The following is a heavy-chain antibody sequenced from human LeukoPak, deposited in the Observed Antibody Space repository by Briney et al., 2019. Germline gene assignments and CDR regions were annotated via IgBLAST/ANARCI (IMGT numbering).Heavy chain of an antibody. CDR3: AREGATLRSYYYYGMDV. V-gene: IGHV3-64*01. CDR2: ISSNGGST. CDR1: GFTFSSYA. Sequence: GGSLRLSCSASGFTFSSYAMHWVRQAPGKGLEYVSAISSNGGSTYYANSVKGRFTISRDNSKNTLYLQMGSLRAEDMAVYYCAREGATLRSYYYYGMDVWGQGTTVTVSS. J-gene: IGHJ6*02. D-gene: IGHD1-26*01.